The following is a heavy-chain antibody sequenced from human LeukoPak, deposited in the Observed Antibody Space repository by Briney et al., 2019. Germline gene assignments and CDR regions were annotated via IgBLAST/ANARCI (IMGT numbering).Heavy chain of an antibody. CDR1: GYTFTSYA. D-gene: IGHD3-9*01. CDR2: INTNTGNP. V-gene: IGHV7-4-1*02. CDR3: ARRPHYDILTGPPRYYYYYMDV. Sequence: GASVKVSCKASGYTFTSYAMSWVRQAPGQGLEWMGWINTNTGNPTYAQGFTGRFVFSLDTSVSTAYLQISSLKAEDTAVYYCARRPHYDILTGPPRYYYYYMDVWGKGTTVTVSS. J-gene: IGHJ6*03.